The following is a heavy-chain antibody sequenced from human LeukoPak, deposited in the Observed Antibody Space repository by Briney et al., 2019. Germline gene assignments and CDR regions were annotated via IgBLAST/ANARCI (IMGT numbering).Heavy chain of an antibody. CDR2: INPSGGST. CDR3: AKEYSSSWEEFDP. J-gene: IGHJ5*02. V-gene: IGHV1-46*01. Sequence: ASVKVSCYASGYTFTSYYMPWVRHPPGQGLVWMGIINPSGGSTSYAQKYQGRVTMTRDMSTSTVYMELSSLRSEDTAVYYCAKEYSSSWEEFDPWGQGTLVTVTA. CDR1: GYTFTSYY. D-gene: IGHD6-13*01.